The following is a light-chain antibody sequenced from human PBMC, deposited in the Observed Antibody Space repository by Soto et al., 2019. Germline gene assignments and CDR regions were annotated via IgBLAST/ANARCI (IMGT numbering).Light chain of an antibody. Sequence: QSVLTQPPSVSGAPGQRVTISCTGSSSNIGAGYDVHWYQQLPGTAPKLLIYGNSIRPSGVPDRFSGSKSGTSASLAITGLQAEDEADYYCQSYDTSLSAVVFGVGTKLTVL. J-gene: IGLJ2*01. CDR3: QSYDTSLSAVV. V-gene: IGLV1-40*01. CDR1: SSNIGAGYD. CDR2: GNS.